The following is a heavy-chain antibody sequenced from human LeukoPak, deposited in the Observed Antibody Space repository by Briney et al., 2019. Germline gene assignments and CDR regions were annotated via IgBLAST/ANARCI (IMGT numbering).Heavy chain of an antibody. CDR3: ARVKPNYYYSSAYGTFDI. CDR2: INPSGGRT. CDR1: GYTFTGYY. J-gene: IGHJ3*02. D-gene: IGHD3-22*01. Sequence: HEASVKVSCKASGYTFTGYYMHWVRQAPGQGLEWMGIINPSGGRTSYAQKFQGRVTMTRDTSTSTVYMELSSLRSEDTAVYYCARVKPNYYYSSAYGTFDIWGQGTMVTVSS. V-gene: IGHV1-46*01.